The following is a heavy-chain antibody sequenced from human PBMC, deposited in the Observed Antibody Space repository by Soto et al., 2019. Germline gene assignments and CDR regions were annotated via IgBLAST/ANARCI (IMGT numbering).Heavy chain of an antibody. J-gene: IGHJ4*02. V-gene: IGHV5-51*01. D-gene: IGHD4-17*01. CDR2: IYPGDSDT. CDR1: GCSFTRLR. Sequence: PGGALESSCKGSGCSFTRLRDGRVRQIPGKGLEWMGIIYPGDSDTRYSPSFQGQVTISADKSISTAYLQWSSLKASDTAMYYCARHAQSPYGDYEIDYWGQGTLVTVSS. CDR3: ARHAQSPYGDYEIDY.